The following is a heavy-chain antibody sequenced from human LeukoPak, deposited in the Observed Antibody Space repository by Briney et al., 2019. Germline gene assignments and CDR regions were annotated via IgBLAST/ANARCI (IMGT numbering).Heavy chain of an antibody. CDR2: ISYDGSNK. J-gene: IGHJ6*02. CDR1: GFTFSSYA. D-gene: IGHD3-10*01. Sequence: GRSLRLSCAASGFTFSSYAMHRVRQAPGKGLEWVAVISYDGSNKYYADSVKGRFTISRDNSKNTLYLQMNSLRAEDTAVYYCARAEVLWFGFYYYYGMDVWGQGTTVTVSS. V-gene: IGHV3-30-3*01. CDR3: ARAEVLWFGFYYYYGMDV.